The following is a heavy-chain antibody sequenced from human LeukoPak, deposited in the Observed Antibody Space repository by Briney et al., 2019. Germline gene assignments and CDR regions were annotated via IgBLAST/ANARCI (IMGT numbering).Heavy chain of an antibody. J-gene: IGHJ4*02. CDR3: AKESPYSAPRNYYFDY. CDR2: ISGSGDRT. Sequence: PGGSLRLSCAASGFTFSNYWMNWVRQAPGKGLEWVSAISGSGDRTYYADSVKGRFTISRDNSKNTVNLQMNSLRAEDTAVYYCAKESPYSAPRNYYFDYWGQGTLVTVSS. CDR1: GFTFSNYW. V-gene: IGHV3-23*01. D-gene: IGHD1-14*01.